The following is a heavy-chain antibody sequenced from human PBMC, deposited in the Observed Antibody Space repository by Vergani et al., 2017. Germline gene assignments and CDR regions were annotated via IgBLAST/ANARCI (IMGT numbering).Heavy chain of an antibody. CDR1: GGSISSYY. CDR3: ARGRFGYSGYVPRDYGMDV. V-gene: IGHV4-59*12. J-gene: IGHJ6*02. CDR2: IYYSGST. Sequence: QVQLQESGPGLVKPSETLSLTCTVSGGSISSYYWSWIRQPAGKGLEWIGYIYYSGSTNYNPSLKSRVTISVDTSKNQFSLKLSSVTAADTAVYYCARGRFGYSGYVPRDYGMDVWGQGTTVTVSS. D-gene: IGHD5-12*01.